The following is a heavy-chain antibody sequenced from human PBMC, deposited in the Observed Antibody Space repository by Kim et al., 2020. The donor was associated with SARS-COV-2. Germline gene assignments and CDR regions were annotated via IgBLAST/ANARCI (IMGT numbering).Heavy chain of an antibody. CDR1: GFTFSSYS. Sequence: LSLTCAASGFTFSSYSMNWVRQAPGKGLEWISSISSSGSYIYYADSMKGRFTISRDNARASLYLQMNSLRAEDTAVYYCARVLTSGWSYFVYWGQGT. D-gene: IGHD6-19*01. J-gene: IGHJ4*02. CDR3: ARVLTSGWSYFVY. CDR2: ISSSGSYI. V-gene: IGHV3-21*01.